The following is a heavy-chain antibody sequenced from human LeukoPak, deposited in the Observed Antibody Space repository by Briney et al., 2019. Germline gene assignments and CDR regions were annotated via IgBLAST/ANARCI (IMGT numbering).Heavy chain of an antibody. CDR2: IKQDGSEK. Sequence: GGPLRLSCAAPGFTFSSYWMSWVRQPPGKGLEWVANIKQDGSEKYNVYSVKGRFIISRDNAKNSLYLQMNTLRAEDTAVYYCARIGHGLFQTFDSWGHGTLITVSS. J-gene: IGHJ5*01. D-gene: IGHD3-10*02. CDR3: ARIGHGLFQTFDS. CDR1: GFTFSSYW. V-gene: IGHV3-7*01.